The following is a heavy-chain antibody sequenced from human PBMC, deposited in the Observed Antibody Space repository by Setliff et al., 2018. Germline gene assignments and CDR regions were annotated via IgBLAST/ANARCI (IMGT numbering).Heavy chain of an antibody. Sequence: PGGSLRLSCATSGFSFSDPYMSWVRQAPGKGLEWLSKISGNGITIYYADSVRGRFTISRDNAKNSLSLQMNSLRTEATAVYYCFGAGTCSYWGQGTLVTVSS. J-gene: IGHJ4*02. CDR1: GFSFSDPY. V-gene: IGHV3-11*04. CDR3: FGAGTCSY. CDR2: ISGNGITI. D-gene: IGHD3-10*01.